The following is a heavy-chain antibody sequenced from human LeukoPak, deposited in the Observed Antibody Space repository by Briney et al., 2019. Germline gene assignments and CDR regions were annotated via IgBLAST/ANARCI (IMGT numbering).Heavy chain of an antibody. CDR3: ARDIGSGRDY. Sequence: SETLSLTCTVSGYSISSGYYWGWIRQPPGKGLEWIGSIYHSGSTYYNPSLKSRVTISVDTSKNQFSLKLSSVTAADTAVYYCARDIGSGRDYWGQGTLVTVSS. CDR1: GYSISSGYY. D-gene: IGHD3-3*01. CDR2: IYHSGST. V-gene: IGHV4-38-2*02. J-gene: IGHJ4*02.